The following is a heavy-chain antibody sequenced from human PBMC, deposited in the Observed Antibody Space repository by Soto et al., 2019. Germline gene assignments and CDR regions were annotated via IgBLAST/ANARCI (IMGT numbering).Heavy chain of an antibody. CDR2: IYHSGST. J-gene: IGHJ5*02. V-gene: IGHV4-30-2*01. Sequence: QLQLQESGSGLVKPSQTLSLTCAVSGGSISSGSYSWSWIRQPPGKGLEWIGYIYHSGSTYYNPSLKRRVTISVERSNNQFSLKLRSVTAADTAIYYCARFYGDYRNWFDPWGQGTLVTVSS. CDR3: ARFYGDYRNWFDP. D-gene: IGHD4-17*01. CDR1: GGSISSGSYS.